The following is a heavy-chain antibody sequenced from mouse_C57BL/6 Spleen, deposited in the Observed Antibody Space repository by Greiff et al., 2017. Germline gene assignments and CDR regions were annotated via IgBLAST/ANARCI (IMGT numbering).Heavy chain of an antibody. CDR3: ARYGEGGVGNY. Sequence: VQLQQSGAELARPGASVKLSCKASSYTFTSYGISWVKQRTGQGLEWIGEIYPRSGNTYYNEKFKGKATLTADKSSSTAYMELRSLTSEDSAVYFCARYGEGGVGNYWGQGTTLTVSS. D-gene: IGHD1-1*02. J-gene: IGHJ2*01. V-gene: IGHV1-81*01. CDR1: SYTFTSYG. CDR2: IYPRSGNT.